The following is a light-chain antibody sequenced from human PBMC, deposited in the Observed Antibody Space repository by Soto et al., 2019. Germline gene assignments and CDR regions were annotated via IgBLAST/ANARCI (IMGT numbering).Light chain of an antibody. V-gene: IGLV2-8*01. CDR2: EVT. Sequence: QSALTQPPSASGSPGQSLTISCTGTSSDFGFYNFVSWYQQRPGKAPKLVIYEVTKRPSGVPDRFSGSKSGSTASLTVSGLQADDEADYYCASYAGTKLFVFGSGTKVTVL. CDR3: ASYAGTKLFV. J-gene: IGLJ1*01. CDR1: SSDFGFYNF.